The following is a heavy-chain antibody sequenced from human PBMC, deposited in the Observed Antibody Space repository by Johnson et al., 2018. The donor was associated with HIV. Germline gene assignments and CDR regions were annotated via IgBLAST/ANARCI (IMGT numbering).Heavy chain of an antibody. CDR2: ISDDGTNT. Sequence: QVQLVESGGGVVQPERSLRLSCAASEFSFSTYAMRWVRQAPGKGLEGVAVISDDGTNTDYADAVQGRFTISRDNSKNTLYLQMNSLRAGDTAVYYCVRDGNYYDRSGYRVDAFDVWGQGTMVTVSS. V-gene: IGHV3-30-3*01. CDR3: VRDGNYYDRSGYRVDAFDV. CDR1: EFSFSTYA. J-gene: IGHJ3*01. D-gene: IGHD3-22*01.